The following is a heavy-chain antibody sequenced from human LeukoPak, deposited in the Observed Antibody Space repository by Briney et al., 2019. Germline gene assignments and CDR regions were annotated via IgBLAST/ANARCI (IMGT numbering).Heavy chain of an antibody. Sequence: GGSLRLSCTASGFTFGDYSLSWVRQAPEKGLEWVGFIRRKGYGGTTEYAPSVKGRFIVSRDDSKSTAYLQMNSLKTEDTAVYYCTRDHDFWSGPFDVWGKGTTVTVSS. CDR2: IRRKGYGGTT. J-gene: IGHJ6*04. CDR3: TRDHDFWSGPFDV. D-gene: IGHD3-3*01. CDR1: GFTFGDYS. V-gene: IGHV3-49*04.